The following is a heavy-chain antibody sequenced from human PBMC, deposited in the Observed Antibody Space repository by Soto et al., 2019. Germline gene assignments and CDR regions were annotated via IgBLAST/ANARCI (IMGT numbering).Heavy chain of an antibody. CDR3: ARDTSPLRGYRDFDY. D-gene: IGHD5-18*01. V-gene: IGHV1-46*01. CDR2: INPSGGST. CDR1: GYTFTGYY. Sequence: ASVKVSCKASGYTFTGYYMHWVRQAPGQGLEWMGIINPSGGSTSYAQKFQGRVTMTRDTSTSTVYMELSSLRSEDTAVYYCARDTSPLRGYRDFDYWGQGTLVTVSS. J-gene: IGHJ4*02.